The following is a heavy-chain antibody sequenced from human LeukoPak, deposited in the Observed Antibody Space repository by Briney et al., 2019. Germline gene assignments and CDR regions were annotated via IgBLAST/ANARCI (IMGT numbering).Heavy chain of an antibody. J-gene: IGHJ4*02. V-gene: IGHV3-30*02. Sequence: GGSLRLSCAAAGFTFSNYGMHWVRQAPGMGLEWVAFIQFDGGNRFYADSVKGRFTISRDNSKNMLSLQMNSLRVEDTAVYYCVRGSYYYDSSGYYYYWGQGTLVTVSS. CDR1: GFTFSNYG. CDR3: VRGSYYYDSSGYYYY. CDR2: IQFDGGNR. D-gene: IGHD3-22*01.